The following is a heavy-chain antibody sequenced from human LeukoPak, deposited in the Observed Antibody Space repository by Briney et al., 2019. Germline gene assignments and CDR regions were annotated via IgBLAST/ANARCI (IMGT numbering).Heavy chain of an antibody. Sequence: SETLSLTGAVYGGSFSGYYWSWIRQPPGKGLEWIGEINHSGSTNYNPSLKSRVTISVDTSKNQFSLKLSSVTAADTAVYYCARGPSYRRNAFDTWGQGTMVTVSS. CDR2: INHSGST. CDR1: GGSFSGYY. J-gene: IGHJ3*02. CDR3: ARGPSYRRNAFDT. D-gene: IGHD1-26*01. V-gene: IGHV4-34*01.